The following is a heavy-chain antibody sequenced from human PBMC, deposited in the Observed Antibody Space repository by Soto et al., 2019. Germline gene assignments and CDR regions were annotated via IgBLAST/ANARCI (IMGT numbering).Heavy chain of an antibody. CDR2: ISGSGVTT. D-gene: IGHD6-13*01. Sequence: EVQLLESGGGLVQPGGSLILSCAASGFTFNNYAMSWVRQAPGKGLEWVSGISGSGVTTYYGDSVKGRFTISRDNSKNTLYLQMNSRRAEDTAIYYCASGLYSTSWYRRSDYWGQGSLITVSS. J-gene: IGHJ4*02. CDR1: GFTFNNYA. V-gene: IGHV3-23*01. CDR3: ASGLYSTSWYRRSDY.